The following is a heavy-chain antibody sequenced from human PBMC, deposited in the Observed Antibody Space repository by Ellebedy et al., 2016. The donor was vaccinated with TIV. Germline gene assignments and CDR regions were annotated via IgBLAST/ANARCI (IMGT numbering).Heavy chain of an antibody. J-gene: IGHJ3*02. CDR3: VRRVVVVRTIDI. V-gene: IGHV4-4*02. Sequence: SETLSLXCAVSGGSISSSDWWSWVRQPPGKGLEWIGEIYHSGSTNYNPPLKSRVTISVDKSNNHFSLSLRSVTAADTAVYYCVRRVVVVRTIDIWGQGTMVTVSS. D-gene: IGHD2-21*01. CDR1: GGSISSSDW. CDR2: IYHSGST.